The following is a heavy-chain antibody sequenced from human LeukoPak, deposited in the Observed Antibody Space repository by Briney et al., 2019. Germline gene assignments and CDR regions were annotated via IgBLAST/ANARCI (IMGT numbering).Heavy chain of an antibody. D-gene: IGHD5-18*01. J-gene: IGHJ4*02. CDR1: GFTFSSYA. V-gene: IGHV3-23*01. CDR3: ARDQDSIGYGENLY. Sequence: PGGSLRLSCAASGFTFSSYAMSWVRQAPGKGLEWVSAISGSGGSTYYADSVKGRFTISRDNSKNTLYLQMNSLRAEDTAVYYCARDQDSIGYGENLYWGQGILVTVSS. CDR2: ISGSGGST.